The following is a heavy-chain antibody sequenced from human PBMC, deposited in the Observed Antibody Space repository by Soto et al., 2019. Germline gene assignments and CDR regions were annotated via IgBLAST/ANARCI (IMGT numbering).Heavy chain of an antibody. V-gene: IGHV1-3*05. CDR2: INAGNGNT. J-gene: IGHJ5*02. CDR3: ARAGHGSSPYNWFDP. D-gene: IGHD6-13*01. CDR1: GYTFTSYA. Sequence: QVQLVQSGAEEKKPGASVKVSCKASGYTFTSYAMHWVRQAPGQRLEWMGWINAGNGNTKYSQKFQGRVTITRDTSASTAYMELSSLRSEDTAVYYCARAGHGSSPYNWFDPWGQGTLVTVSS.